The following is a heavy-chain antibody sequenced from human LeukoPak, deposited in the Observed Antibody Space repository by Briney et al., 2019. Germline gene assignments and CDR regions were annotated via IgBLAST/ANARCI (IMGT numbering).Heavy chain of an antibody. D-gene: IGHD6-19*01. CDR1: GFTFTRYG. CDR3: AREVAVTGTPSLDN. V-gene: IGHV3-33*07. J-gene: IGHJ4*02. CDR2: IWYDGSNK. Sequence: GTSLRLSCAASGFTFTRYGMYWVRQAPGKGLEWVAVIWYDGSNKYYGDSVKGRFTISRDNSENMLYLQMNSLRVEDTAIYYCAREVAVTGTPSLDNWGRGTLVTVSS.